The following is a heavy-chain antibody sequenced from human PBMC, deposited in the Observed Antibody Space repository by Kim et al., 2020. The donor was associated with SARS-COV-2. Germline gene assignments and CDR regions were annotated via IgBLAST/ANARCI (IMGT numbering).Heavy chain of an antibody. CDR3: ARHPHTYSSSWYGHFYYGMDV. Sequence: SETLSLTCTVSGGSISSYYWSWIRQPPGKGLEWIGYIYYSGSTNYNPSLKSRVTISVDTSKNQFSLKLSSVTAADTAVYYCARHPHTYSSSWYGHFYYGMDVWGQGTTVTVSS. J-gene: IGHJ6*02. CDR1: GGSISSYY. D-gene: IGHD6-13*01. V-gene: IGHV4-59*01. CDR2: IYYSGST.